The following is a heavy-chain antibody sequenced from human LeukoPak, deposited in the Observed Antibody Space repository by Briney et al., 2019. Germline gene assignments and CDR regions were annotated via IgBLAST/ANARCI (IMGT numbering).Heavy chain of an antibody. CDR3: ARSKRRVVVVPAAIQGRGNWFDP. J-gene: IGHJ5*02. D-gene: IGHD2-2*02. CDR2: INHSGST. CDR1: GGSFSGYY. Sequence: SETLSLTCAVYGGSFSGYYWSWIRQPPGKGLEWIGEINHSGSTNYNPSLKSRVTISVDTYKNQFSLKLSSVTAADTAVYYCARSKRRVVVVPAAIQGRGNWFDPWGQGTLVTVSS. V-gene: IGHV4-34*01.